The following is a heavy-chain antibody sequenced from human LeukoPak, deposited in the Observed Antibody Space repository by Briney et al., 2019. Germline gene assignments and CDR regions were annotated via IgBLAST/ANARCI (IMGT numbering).Heavy chain of an antibody. CDR2: VSDDGSTT. Sequence: PGRSLRLSCGASGFTFSSHGMHWVRQAPGKGLEWVAVVSDDGSTTYYADSVKGRFTISRDNSKNTLYLQMNSLRAEDTAVYYCAKAAMVRGVEIDFDYWGQGTLVTVSS. J-gene: IGHJ4*02. CDR3: AKAAMVRGVEIDFDY. CDR1: GFTFSSHG. V-gene: IGHV3-30*18. D-gene: IGHD3-10*01.